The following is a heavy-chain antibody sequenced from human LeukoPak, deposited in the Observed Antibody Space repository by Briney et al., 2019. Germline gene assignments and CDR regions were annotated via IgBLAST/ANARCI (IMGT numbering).Heavy chain of an antibody. CDR1: GFSLSTSTMC. CDR3: ARQVYNYYYMDV. CDR2: IDWEDDK. J-gene: IGHJ6*03. V-gene: IGHV2-70*11. Sequence: SGPTLVNPTQTLTLTCTFSGFSLSTSTMCVSWIRQPPGKALEWLARIDWEDDKYYSTSLKTRLTISKDTSKNQVVLTMTNMDPVDTATYYCARQVYNYYYMDVWGKGTTVTVSS.